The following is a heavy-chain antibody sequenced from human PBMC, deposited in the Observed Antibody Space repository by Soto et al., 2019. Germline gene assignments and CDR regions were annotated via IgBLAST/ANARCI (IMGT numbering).Heavy chain of an antibody. V-gene: IGHV5-10-1*01. D-gene: IGHD3-22*01. CDR2: IDPSDSYT. Sequence: GESLKISCKGSGYSFTSYWISWVRQMPGKGLEWMGRIDPSDSYTNYSPSFQGHVTISADKSISTAYLQWSSLKASDTAMYYCARRDGYYYDSSGYYYACDIRGRGTMVTVSS. CDR3: ARRDGYYYDSSGYYYACDI. J-gene: IGHJ3*02. CDR1: GYSFTSYW.